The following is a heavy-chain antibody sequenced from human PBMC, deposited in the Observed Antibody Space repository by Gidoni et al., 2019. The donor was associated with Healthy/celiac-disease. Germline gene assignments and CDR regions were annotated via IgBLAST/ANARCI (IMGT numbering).Heavy chain of an antibody. CDR2: ISYDGSNK. Sequence: QVQLVESGGGVVQPGRSLRLSCAASGFPFSSYAMHWVRQAPGKGLEWVAVISYDGSNKYYADSVKGRFTISRDNSKNTLYLQMNSLRAEDTAVYYCARDFLWFGEQPNDAFDIWGQGTMVTVSS. D-gene: IGHD3-10*01. V-gene: IGHV3-30-3*01. CDR3: ARDFLWFGEQPNDAFDI. J-gene: IGHJ3*02. CDR1: GFPFSSYA.